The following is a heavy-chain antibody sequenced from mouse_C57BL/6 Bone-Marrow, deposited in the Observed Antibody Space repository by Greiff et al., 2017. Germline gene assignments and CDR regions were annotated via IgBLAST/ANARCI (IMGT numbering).Heavy chain of an antibody. Sequence: QVQLQQPGAELVMPGASVKLSCKASGYTFTSYGISWVKQRTGQGLEWIGEIYPRSGNTYYNEKFKGKATLTADKSSSTAYMELRSLTSEDSAVYFCARSGFAWFAYWGQGTLVTVSA. CDR1: GYTFTSYG. CDR3: ARSGFAWFAY. V-gene: IGHV1-81*01. J-gene: IGHJ3*01. CDR2: IYPRSGNT.